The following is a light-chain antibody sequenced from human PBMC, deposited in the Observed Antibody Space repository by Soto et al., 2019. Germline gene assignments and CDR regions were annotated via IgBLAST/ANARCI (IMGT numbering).Light chain of an antibody. J-gene: IGLJ1*01. CDR3: GSWDSSLSAYV. Sequence: QSVLTQPPSASGTPGQRVTVSCSGSSSNIASNTVNWYQQLPGTAPKLLIYSNDQRPSGVPDRFSASKSGTSASLAISGLQSEDEADYYCGSWDSSLSAYVFGTGTKLTVL. V-gene: IGLV1-44*01. CDR2: SND. CDR1: SSNIASNT.